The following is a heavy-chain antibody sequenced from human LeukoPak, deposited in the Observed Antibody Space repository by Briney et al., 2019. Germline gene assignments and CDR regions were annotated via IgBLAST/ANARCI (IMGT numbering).Heavy chain of an antibody. D-gene: IGHD3-3*01. CDR1: GDSVSSNSAA. V-gene: IGHV6-1*01. CDR3: ARAYYDFWSGLYSMPGPYYMDV. Sequence: SQTLSLTCAISGDSVSSNSAAWNWIRQSPSRGLEWLGRTYYRSKWYNDYAVSAKSRITINPDTSKNQFSLQLNSVTPEDTAVYYCARAYYDFWSGLYSMPGPYYMDVWGKGTTVTVSS. CDR2: TYYRSKWYN. J-gene: IGHJ6*03.